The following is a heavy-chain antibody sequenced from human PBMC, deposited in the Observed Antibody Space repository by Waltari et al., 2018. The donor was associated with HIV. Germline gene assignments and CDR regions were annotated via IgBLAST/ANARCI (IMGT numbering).Heavy chain of an antibody. D-gene: IGHD3-3*01. CDR3: AADDFRIGYPFDY. V-gene: IGHV4-4*07. CDR2: IYTSGST. CDR1: GGSISNYY. J-gene: IGHJ4*02. Sequence: QVQLQESGPGLVKPSETLFLTCTVSGGSISNYYWSWIRQPAGKGLKWIGRIYTSGSTNYNPSLKSRGTMSVDTSKNQFSLKLSSVTAADTAVYYCAADDFRIGYPFDYWGQGTLVTVSS.